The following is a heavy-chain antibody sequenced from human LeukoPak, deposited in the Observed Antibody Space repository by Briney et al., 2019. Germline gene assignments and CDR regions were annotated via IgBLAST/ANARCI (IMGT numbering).Heavy chain of an antibody. D-gene: IGHD2/OR15-2a*01. CDR3: ASISIIHPLGGYYYMDV. CDR1: GGSISSSSYY. Sequence: SETLSLTCTVSGGSISSSSYYWGWIRQPPGKGLEWIGDINHGGITSYNPSLKSRVTISVETSKKEFSLKVNSVTAADTAVYYCASISIIHPLGGYYYMDVWGKGTTVTIS. CDR2: INHGGIT. J-gene: IGHJ6*03. V-gene: IGHV4-39*07.